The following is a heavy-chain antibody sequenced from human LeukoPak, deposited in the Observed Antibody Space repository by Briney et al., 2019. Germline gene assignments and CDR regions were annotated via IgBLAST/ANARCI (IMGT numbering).Heavy chain of an antibody. Sequence: GEPLKISCKGSGYSFTTYWIGWVRQMPGKGLEWLGLVHPGDSSTIYSPSFQGQVTVSADKSISTAYLQWTSLEASDTAIYYCVRHVTWAFDYWGQGALVAVSS. J-gene: IGHJ4*02. V-gene: IGHV5-51*01. CDR3: VRHVTWAFDY. CDR2: VHPGDSST. D-gene: IGHD3-16*01. CDR1: GYSFTTYW.